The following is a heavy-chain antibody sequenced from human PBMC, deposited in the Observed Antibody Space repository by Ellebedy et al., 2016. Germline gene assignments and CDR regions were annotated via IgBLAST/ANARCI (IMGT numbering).Heavy chain of an antibody. V-gene: IGHV3-7*04. CDR1: GFIFSSYW. CDR2: IKRDGSEK. CDR3: ARDFGPDYYYYGMDV. Sequence: GGSLRLSCAASGFIFSSYWMSWVRQAPGKGLEWVANIKRDGSEKYYVDSVKGRFTISRDNDKESLYLQMNSLRAEDTAVFYCARDFGPDYYYYGMDVWGQGTTVTVSS. J-gene: IGHJ6*02. D-gene: IGHD3-10*01.